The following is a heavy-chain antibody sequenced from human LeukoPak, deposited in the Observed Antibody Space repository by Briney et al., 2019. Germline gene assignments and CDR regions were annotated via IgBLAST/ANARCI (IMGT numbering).Heavy chain of an antibody. CDR3: AREVGAYCSGGSCYPPENYGMDV. D-gene: IGHD2-15*01. Sequence: ASVKVSCKASGYTFTIYGISWVRQAPGQGLEWMGWISAYNGNPNYAQNLQGRVALTTDTSTSTAYMELRSLRSDDTAVYYCAREVGAYCSGGSCYPPENYGMDVWGQGTTVTVSS. V-gene: IGHV1-18*01. CDR1: GYTFTIYG. CDR2: ISAYNGNP. J-gene: IGHJ6*02.